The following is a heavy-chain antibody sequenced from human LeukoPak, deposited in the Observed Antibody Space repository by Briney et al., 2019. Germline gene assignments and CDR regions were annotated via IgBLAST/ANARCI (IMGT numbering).Heavy chain of an antibody. CDR2: ISYDGRNK. V-gene: IGHV3-30*04. D-gene: IGHD3-3*01. CDR1: GFTFSSYG. Sequence: GGSLRLSCAASGFTFSSYGMHWVRQAPGKGLEWAAVISYDGRNKNYADSVKGRFTISRDNSMNTLYLQMNGLRPEDTAVYYCAKVARDFWSGHAFDYWGQGTLVTVSS. J-gene: IGHJ4*02. CDR3: AKVARDFWSGHAFDY.